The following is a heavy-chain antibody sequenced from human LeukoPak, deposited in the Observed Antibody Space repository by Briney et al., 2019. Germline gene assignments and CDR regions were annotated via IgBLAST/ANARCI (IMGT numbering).Heavy chain of an antibody. CDR2: IGAGGTFT. V-gene: IGHV3-23*01. CDR3: AKGLDYTTYGYYFDY. CDR1: GLTFSSYA. D-gene: IGHD4-11*01. J-gene: IGHJ4*02. Sequence: PGGSLRLSCTASGLTFSSYAMNWVRQAPGKGLEWVSGIGAGGTFTYYADSVKGRFTISRDNSRNTLYLQMNSLRADDTAVYYCAKGLDYTTYGYYFDYWGQGTLVTVSS.